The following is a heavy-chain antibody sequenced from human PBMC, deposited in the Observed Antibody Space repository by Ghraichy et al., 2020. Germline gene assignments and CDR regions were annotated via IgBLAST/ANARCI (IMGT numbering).Heavy chain of an antibody. Sequence: ASVKVSCKASGYTFTRYDINWVRQATGQGLEWMGWMNPNSGNTDCAQKFQGRVTMTRETSTTTVYMELSSLTYEDTAVYYCARVDGAIDYWGQGTLITVSS. CDR2: MNPNSGNT. J-gene: IGHJ4*02. D-gene: IGHD3-16*01. CDR3: ARVDGAIDY. CDR1: GYTFTRYD. V-gene: IGHV1-8*01.